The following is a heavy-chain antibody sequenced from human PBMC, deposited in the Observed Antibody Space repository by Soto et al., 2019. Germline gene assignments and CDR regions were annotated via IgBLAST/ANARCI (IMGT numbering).Heavy chain of an antibody. J-gene: IGHJ6*02. CDR2: ISYDGNNK. CDR1: GFTFSNYA. CDR3: ARDRVCPSAPCGEFDYSSYDGMDV. Sequence: GSLRISCAASGFTFSNYAMHWVRQAPGKGLEWVAIISYDGNNKYNADSVKGRFTISRDNSKNTLYLQLISLRAEDTAVYYCARDRVCPSAPCGEFDYSSYDGMDVWGQGTTVTVSS. V-gene: IGHV3-30*04. D-gene: IGHD3-16*01.